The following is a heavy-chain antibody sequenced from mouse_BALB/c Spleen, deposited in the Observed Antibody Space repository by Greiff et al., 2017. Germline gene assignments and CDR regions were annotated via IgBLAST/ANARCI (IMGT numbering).Heavy chain of an antibody. CDR2: ISYDGSN. CDR1: GYSITSGYY. V-gene: IGHV3-6*02. CDR3: ARAYYWDAMDY. J-gene: IGHJ4*01. D-gene: IGHD2-10*01. Sequence: EVHLVESGPGLVKPSQSLSLTCSVTGYSITSGYYWNWIRQFPGNKLEWMGYISYDGSNNYNPSLKNRISITRDTSKNQFFLKLNSVTTEDTATYYCARAYYWDAMDYWGQGTSVTVSS.